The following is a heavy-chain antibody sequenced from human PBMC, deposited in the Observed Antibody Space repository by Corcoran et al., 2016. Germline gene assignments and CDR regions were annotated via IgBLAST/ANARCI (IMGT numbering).Heavy chain of an antibody. CDR3: ASARRGSARWFDY. J-gene: IGHJ4*02. Sequence: QVQLVQSGAEVKKPGSSVKVSCKASGGAFSSYAISWVRQAPGQGLEWMGGIIPIFGTETYAQKFQGRVPITADESTSTAYMALSRLRSEDTAVYYCASARRGSARWFDYLGQGTLVTVSS. CDR1: GGAFSSYA. D-gene: IGHD6-25*01. V-gene: IGHV1-69*01. CDR2: IIPIFGTE.